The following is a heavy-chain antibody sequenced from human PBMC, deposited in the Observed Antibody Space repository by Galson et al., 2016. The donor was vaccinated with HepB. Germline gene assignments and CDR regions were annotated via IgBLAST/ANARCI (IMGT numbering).Heavy chain of an antibody. D-gene: IGHD3-3*01. J-gene: IGHJ4*02. CDR1: GFSFSRFT. CDR3: VRDQSSIFGVVILSA. Sequence: SLRLSCAASGFSFSRFTMHWVRQAPGKGLEWLAVISYEVRNEEYADSVKGRFTISRDNSKNTLYLQMTSLTSEDTAVYYCVRDQSSIFGVVILSAWGQGMLVAVSS. V-gene: IGHV3-30*01. CDR2: ISYEVRNE.